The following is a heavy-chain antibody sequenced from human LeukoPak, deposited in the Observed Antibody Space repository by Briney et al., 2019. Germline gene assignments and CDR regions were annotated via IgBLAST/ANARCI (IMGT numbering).Heavy chain of an antibody. Sequence: SETLSLTCAVCGGSFSGYYWSWIRQPPGKGLEWIGEINRSGSTNYNPSLKSRVTLSVDTSKNQFSLKMSSVTVADTAVYYCARLNKPGWFDPWGQGTLVIVSS. V-gene: IGHV4-34*01. CDR1: GGSFSGYY. D-gene: IGHD1-14*01. CDR3: ARLNKPGWFDP. J-gene: IGHJ5*02. CDR2: INRSGST.